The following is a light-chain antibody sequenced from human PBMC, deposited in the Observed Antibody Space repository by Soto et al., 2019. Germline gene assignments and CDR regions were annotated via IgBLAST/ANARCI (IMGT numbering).Light chain of an antibody. CDR2: GAS. Sequence: ENVLTQSPGTLSLSPGERATLSCRASQSVSSSYFAWYQQKPGQAPRLLIYGASSRATGIPDRFSGSGSGTDFTLTISILETEDFAMDYCHQYGSSPLVTFGKGTRLENK. CDR1: QSVSSSY. CDR3: HQYGSSPLVT. V-gene: IGKV3-20*01. J-gene: IGKJ5*01.